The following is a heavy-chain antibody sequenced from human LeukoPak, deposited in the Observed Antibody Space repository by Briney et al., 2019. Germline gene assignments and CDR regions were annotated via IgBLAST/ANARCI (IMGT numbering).Heavy chain of an antibody. CDR1: GYTFTSYY. Sequence: ASVMVSCKASGYTFTSYYRHWVRQAPGQGLEWMGMINTSAGSTNYAQKFQGRVTITADKSTSTAYMELSSLRSEDTAVYYCATMTIFGVVIQPYYFDYWGQGTLVTVSS. J-gene: IGHJ4*02. V-gene: IGHV1-46*01. CDR3: ATMTIFGVVIQPYYFDY. D-gene: IGHD3-3*01. CDR2: INTSAGST.